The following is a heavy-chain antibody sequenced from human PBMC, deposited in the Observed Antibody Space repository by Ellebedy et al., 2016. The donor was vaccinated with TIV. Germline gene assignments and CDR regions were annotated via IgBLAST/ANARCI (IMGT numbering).Heavy chain of an antibody. CDR3: ARDGGYCSGGTCYLVY. CDR1: GFTFSSYW. Sequence: GGSLRLSCAASGFTFSSYWMSWVRQAPRKGLEWVASIRQDGDEKSYVDSVKGRFIISRDNAKNSLYLQMSSLRAEDTAVYYCARDGGYCSGGTCYLVYWGQGTLVTVSS. CDR2: IRQDGDEK. J-gene: IGHJ4*02. V-gene: IGHV3-7*03. D-gene: IGHD2-15*01.